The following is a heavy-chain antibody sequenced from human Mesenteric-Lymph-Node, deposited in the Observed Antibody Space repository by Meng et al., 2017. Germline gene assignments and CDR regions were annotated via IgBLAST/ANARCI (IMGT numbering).Heavy chain of an antibody. CDR1: GGTFSSLA. Sequence: QVQLVQPGAEVKKPGSSVKVSCEASGGTFSSLAINWVRQAPAQGLEWMGGIIPILGITNYAQKFQGRVTITADKSTSTVHMELSRLTSDDTAVYYCARQKRSASYFFDYWGQETLVTVSS. D-gene: IGHD3-3*01. CDR3: ARQKRSASYFFDY. CDR2: IIPILGIT. V-gene: IGHV1-69*10. J-gene: IGHJ4*02.